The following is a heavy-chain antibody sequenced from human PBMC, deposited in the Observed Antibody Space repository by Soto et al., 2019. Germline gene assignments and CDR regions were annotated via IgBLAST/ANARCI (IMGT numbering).Heavy chain of an antibody. D-gene: IGHD6-13*01. J-gene: IGHJ6*02. Sequence: PSETLSLTCTVSGGSISSYYWSWIRQPAGKGLEWIGRIYTSGSTNYNPSLKSRVTMSVDTSKNQFSLKLSSVTAADTAVYYCARTSYSRSWYSYYYGMDVWGQGTTVTVSS. CDR2: IYTSGST. V-gene: IGHV4-4*07. CDR3: ARTSYSRSWYSYYYGMDV. CDR1: GGSISSYY.